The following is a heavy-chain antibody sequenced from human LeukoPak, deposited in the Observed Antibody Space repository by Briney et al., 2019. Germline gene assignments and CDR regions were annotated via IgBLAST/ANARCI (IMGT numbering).Heavy chain of an antibody. CDR2: INHSGSN. Sequence: SDTLSLTCAVYGRSYRGHHWSCTPHPPGKALEWIGEINHSGSNNYNPSLKSRVTISVDTSKNQFSLKLSSVTAADTAVYYCARGRLWSTMIVDNFDYWGQGTLVTVSS. CDR3: ARGRLWSTMIVDNFDY. V-gene: IGHV4-34*01. D-gene: IGHD3-22*01. J-gene: IGHJ4*02. CDR1: GRSYRGHH.